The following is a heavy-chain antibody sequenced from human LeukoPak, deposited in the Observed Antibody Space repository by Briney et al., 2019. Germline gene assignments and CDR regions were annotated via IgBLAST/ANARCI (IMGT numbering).Heavy chain of an antibody. CDR2: INPSGSST. V-gene: IGHV1-46*01. CDR3: ARAPLSSVEWELLVDY. CDR1: GYSFTSHY. D-gene: IGHD1-26*01. J-gene: IGHJ4*02. Sequence: ASVKVSCKASGYSFTSHYMHWVRQAPGQGLEWMGLINPSGSSTLYAQKFQGRVTMTRNTSISTAYMELSSLRSEDTAVYYCARAPLSSVEWELLVDYWGQGTLVTVSS.